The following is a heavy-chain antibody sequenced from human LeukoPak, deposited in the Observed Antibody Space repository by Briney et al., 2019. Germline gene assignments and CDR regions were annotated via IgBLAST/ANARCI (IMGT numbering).Heavy chain of an antibody. CDR3: ARAVVGATGGGLDY. D-gene: IGHD1-26*01. CDR2: MNPNSGST. J-gene: IGHJ4*02. V-gene: IGHV1-8*01. Sequence: GASVKVSCKTSGYTFTSYDINWVRQATGKGLEWMGWMNPNSGSTDYAQKFQGRVTMTRDMSTSTVYMELSSLRSEDTAVYYCARAVVGATGGGLDYWGQGTLVTVSS. CDR1: GYTFTSYD.